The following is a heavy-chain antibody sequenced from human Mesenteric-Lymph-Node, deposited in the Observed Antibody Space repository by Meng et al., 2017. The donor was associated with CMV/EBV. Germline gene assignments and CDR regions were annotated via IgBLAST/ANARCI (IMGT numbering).Heavy chain of an antibody. CDR1: GGSISSSNW. Sequence: GSLRLSCAVSGGSISSSNWWSWVRQPPGKGLEWIGEIYHSGSTNYNPSLKSRVTISVDKSKNQFSLKLSSVTAADTAVYYCARTIYTQPYYYDSTGYYHFDYWGQGTLVTVSS. V-gene: IGHV4-4*02. J-gene: IGHJ4*02. CDR3: ARTIYTQPYYYDSTGYYHFDY. CDR2: IYHSGST. D-gene: IGHD3-22*01.